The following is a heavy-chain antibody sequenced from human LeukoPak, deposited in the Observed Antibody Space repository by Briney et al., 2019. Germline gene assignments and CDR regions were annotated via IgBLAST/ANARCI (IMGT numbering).Heavy chain of an antibody. V-gene: IGHV3-20*04. CDR2: INWNGGST. CDR3: AKDLLPTSSTSSHVDY. J-gene: IGHJ4*02. Sequence: GGSLRLSCAASGFTFDDYGMSWVRQAPGKGLEWISGINWNGGSTGYADSVKGRFTISRDNAKNSLYLQMNSLRAEDTALYYCAKDLLPTSSTSSHVDYWGQGTLVTVSS. CDR1: GFTFDDYG. D-gene: IGHD2-2*01.